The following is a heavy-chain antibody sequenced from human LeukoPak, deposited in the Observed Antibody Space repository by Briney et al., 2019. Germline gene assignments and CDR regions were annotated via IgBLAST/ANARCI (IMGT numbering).Heavy chain of an antibody. D-gene: IGHD5-12*01. CDR3: ARVATTTNPPQRPFDY. V-gene: IGHV4-59*08. CDR1: GGSISSYY. J-gene: IGHJ4*02. Sequence: SETLSLTCIVSGGSISSYYWSWIRQPPGKGLEWIGYIYYSGSTYYNPSLKSRVTISVDTSKNQFSLKLSSVTAADTAVYYCARVATTTNPPQRPFDYWGQGTLVTVSS. CDR2: IYYSGST.